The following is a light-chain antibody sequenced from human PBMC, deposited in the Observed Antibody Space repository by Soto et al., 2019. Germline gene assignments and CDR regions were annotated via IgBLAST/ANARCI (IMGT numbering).Light chain of an antibody. CDR1: QSISSY. Sequence: DIQMTQSPSSLSASVGDRVTITFRASQSISSYLNWYQQKPGKAPKLLIYAASSLQSGVPSRFSGSGSWTDFTLTISSLQPEDFATYYCQQSYSTPPTFGGGTKVEIK. V-gene: IGKV1-39*01. J-gene: IGKJ4*01. CDR2: AAS. CDR3: QQSYSTPPT.